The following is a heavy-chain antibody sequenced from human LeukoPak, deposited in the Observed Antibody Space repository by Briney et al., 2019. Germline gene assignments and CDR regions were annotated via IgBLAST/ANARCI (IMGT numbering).Heavy chain of an antibody. CDR3: ARGYGSSWLHS. J-gene: IGHJ5*02. CDR1: GFTFSSYS. Sequence: GGSLRLSCAASGFTFSSYSMHWVRQAPGKGLEWVSSISTRMSKSYADSVKGRFTIPRDNAKNSLYLQMDSLTVEDSALYYCARGYGSSWLHSWGPGTLVTVSS. CDR2: ISTRMSK. V-gene: IGHV3-21*01. D-gene: IGHD6-13*01.